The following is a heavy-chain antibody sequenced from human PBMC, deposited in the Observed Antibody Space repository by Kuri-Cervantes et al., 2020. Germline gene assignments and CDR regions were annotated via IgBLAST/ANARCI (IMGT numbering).Heavy chain of an antibody. Sequence: AAVKVSCKASGGTFSSYAISWGRQAPGQGLEWMGWINAGNGNTKYSQKFQGRVTITRDTSASTAYMELSSLRSEDTAVYYCARCSTILGVDPDAFDIWGQGTMVTVSS. CDR3: ARCSTILGVDPDAFDI. D-gene: IGHD3-3*01. J-gene: IGHJ3*02. CDR2: INAGNGNT. V-gene: IGHV1-3*01. CDR1: GGTFSSYA.